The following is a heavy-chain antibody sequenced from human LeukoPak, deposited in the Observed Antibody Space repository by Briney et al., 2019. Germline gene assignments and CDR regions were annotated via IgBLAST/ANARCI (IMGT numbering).Heavy chain of an antibody. CDR3: ARDPSYSSGYFDY. V-gene: IGHV4-4*07. Sequence: PSETLSLTCTVSGGSISGYYLSWIRQPAGNRLEWIGRIYTDGSTDYNPSLKSRVTMSVDASKNQFSLQLTSVTVADTAVYYCARDPSYSSGYFDYWGQGTLVTVSS. D-gene: IGHD6-19*01. CDR2: IYTDGST. J-gene: IGHJ4*02. CDR1: GGSISGYY.